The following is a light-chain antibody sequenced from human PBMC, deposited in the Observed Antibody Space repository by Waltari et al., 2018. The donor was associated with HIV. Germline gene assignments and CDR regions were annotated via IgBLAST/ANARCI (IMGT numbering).Light chain of an antibody. J-gene: IGKJ2*01. CDR1: QNIKKNY. CDR3: HQFGSSVSYT. CDR2: DAS. Sequence: EIVLTQSPATLSLSPGERVTLSCEASQNIKKNYLAWYQQIGGLVLMLLIYDASRGASGIPDMFSGSGSGTDFTLTISRLEPDDFATYYCHQFGSSVSYTFGQGTKLEIK. V-gene: IGKV3D-20*01.